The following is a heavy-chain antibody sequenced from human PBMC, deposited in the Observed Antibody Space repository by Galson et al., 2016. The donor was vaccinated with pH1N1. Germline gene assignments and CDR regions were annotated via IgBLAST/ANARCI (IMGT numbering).Heavy chain of an antibody. V-gene: IGHV1-2*02. CDR3: ARAATVVGDWYFDL. Sequence: SVKVSCKASGYTFTSYRVHWVRQAPGQGLEWMGSINPNSGGTNYAQSFQGRVTITRDTSISTASMELSMLSSDDTATYYCARAATVVGDWYFDLWGRGTLVPVSS. J-gene: IGHJ2*01. CDR1: GYTFTSYR. D-gene: IGHD4-23*01. CDR2: INPNSGGT.